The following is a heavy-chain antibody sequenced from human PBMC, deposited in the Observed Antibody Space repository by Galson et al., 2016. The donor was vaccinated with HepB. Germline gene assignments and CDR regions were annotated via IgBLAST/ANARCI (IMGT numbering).Heavy chain of an antibody. CDR3: GRDPLKWMGSPFDY. J-gene: IGHJ4*02. V-gene: IGHV3-33*01. CDR2: IWYDGSNK. D-gene: IGHD2-2*03. Sequence: SLRLSCAASGFTFSSYGMHWVRQAPGKGLEWVAVIWYDGSNKYYADSVKGRFTISRDNSKNTLYLQMNSLRAEDTAVYYCGRDPLKWMGSPFDYWGQGTLVNVSS. CDR1: GFTFSSYG.